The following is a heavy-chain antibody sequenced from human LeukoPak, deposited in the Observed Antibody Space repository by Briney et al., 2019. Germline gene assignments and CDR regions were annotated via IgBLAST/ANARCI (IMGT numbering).Heavy chain of an antibody. Sequence: PGGSLRLSCAASGFTFSSYSMNWVRQAPGKGLEWVSSISSSSSYIYYADSVKGRFTISRDNAKNSLYLQMNSLRAEDTAVYYCATAGTYYDSSGYYVTWGQGTLVTVSS. D-gene: IGHD3-22*01. CDR3: ATAGTYYDSSGYYVT. J-gene: IGHJ5*02. CDR1: GFTFSSYS. CDR2: ISSSSSYI. V-gene: IGHV3-21*01.